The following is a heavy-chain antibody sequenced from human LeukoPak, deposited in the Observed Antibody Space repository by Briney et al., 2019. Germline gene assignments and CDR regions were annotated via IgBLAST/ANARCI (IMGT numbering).Heavy chain of an antibody. CDR3: ARGGSSDASRAFDI. V-gene: IGHV4-39*01. Sequence: SETLSLTCTVSGGSIRSSSYYWGWIRQPPGKGLEWIGGIYYSGSTYYNPSLKSRVTISVDTSKNQLSLKLRSVTAAESAVYYCARGGSSDASRAFDIWGQGTMVTVSS. D-gene: IGHD6-13*01. CDR1: GGSIRSSSYY. J-gene: IGHJ3*02. CDR2: IYYSGST.